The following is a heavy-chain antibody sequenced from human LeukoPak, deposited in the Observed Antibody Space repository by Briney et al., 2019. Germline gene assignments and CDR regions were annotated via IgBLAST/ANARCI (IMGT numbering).Heavy chain of an antibody. CDR2: ISAYNGNT. CDR1: GYTFTSYG. CDR3: ARVHSSSWFNYYYYYMDV. D-gene: IGHD6-13*01. J-gene: IGHJ6*03. V-gene: IGHV1-18*01. Sequence: GASVKVSCKASGYTFTSYGISWVRQAPGQGLEWMGWISAYNGNTNYAQKLQGRVTMTTDTSTSTAYMELRSLRFDDTAVYYCARVHSSSWFNYYYYYMDVWGKGTTVTVSS.